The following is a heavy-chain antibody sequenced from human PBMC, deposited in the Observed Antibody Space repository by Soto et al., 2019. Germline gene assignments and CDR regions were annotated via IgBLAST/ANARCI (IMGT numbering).Heavy chain of an antibody. CDR1: GGTFSSYA. Sequence: ASVKVSCKASGGTFSSYAISWVRQAPGQGLEWMGGIIPIFGTANYAQKFQGRVTITADESTSTAYMELSSLRSEDTAVYYCARDHMTIFGVAYYYYGMDVWGQGTTVTVSS. D-gene: IGHD3-3*01. V-gene: IGHV1-69*13. CDR2: IIPIFGTA. J-gene: IGHJ6*02. CDR3: ARDHMTIFGVAYYYYGMDV.